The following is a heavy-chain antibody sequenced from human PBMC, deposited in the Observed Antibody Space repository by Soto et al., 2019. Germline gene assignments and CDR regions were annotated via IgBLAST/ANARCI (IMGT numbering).Heavy chain of an antibody. J-gene: IGHJ4*02. V-gene: IGHV4-4*02. CDR1: GGSISSSNW. CDR2: IYHSGST. Sequence: QVQLQESGPGLVKPSGTLSLTCAVSGGSISSSNWWSWVRQPPGKGLEWIGEIYHSGSTNYNPSLKSRVTISVDKSKNQFSLKLSSVTAADTAVYYCARKSFSAPWDSGYYDSSGYYWGQGTLVTVSS. CDR3: ARKSFSAPWDSGYYDSSGYY. D-gene: IGHD3-22*01.